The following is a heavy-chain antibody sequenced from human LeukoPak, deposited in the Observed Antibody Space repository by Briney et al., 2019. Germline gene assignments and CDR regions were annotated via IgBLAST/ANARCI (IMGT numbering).Heavy chain of an antibody. J-gene: IGHJ4*02. CDR3: ARHGYTASHYFLDF. CDR1: SGSINSYY. Sequence: SKTLSLTCTVSSGSINSYYWGWVRQPAGRGLEWIGRIYTTGKTDYNPSLKSRLTMSVDTSKRQFSLNLTSVTAADTAIYFCARHGYTASHYFLDFWSQGTLVTVSS. D-gene: IGHD3-16*01. V-gene: IGHV4-4*07. CDR2: IYTTGKT.